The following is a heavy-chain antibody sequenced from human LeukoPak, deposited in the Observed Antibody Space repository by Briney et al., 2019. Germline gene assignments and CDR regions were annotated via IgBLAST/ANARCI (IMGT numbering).Heavy chain of an antibody. CDR2: IKQDGSEK. CDR1: GFSFSIYW. J-gene: IGHJ4*02. D-gene: IGHD5-12*01. Sequence: GGSLRLSCEVSGFSFSIYWMSWVRQAPGKGLEWVANIKQDGSEKYYMDSVKGRFTISRDNAKNSLFLQMNSLRAEDTAVYYCAREWNGYDYVGEDYWGPGTLVTVSS. V-gene: IGHV3-7*01. CDR3: AREWNGYDYVGEDY.